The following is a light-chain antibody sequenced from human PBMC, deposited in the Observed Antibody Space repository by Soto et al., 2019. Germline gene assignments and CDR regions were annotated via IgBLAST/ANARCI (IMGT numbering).Light chain of an antibody. V-gene: IGLV2-23*03. CDR2: AGS. CDR1: INDVGSYNL. J-gene: IGLJ2*01. CDR3: CSYAPTFTFL. Sequence: QSALTQPASVSGSPGQSITISCSGTINDVGSYNLVSWYQQHPGKAPKLIIYAGSERPSGVSNRFSGSKSGNTASLTISGLQTEDEADYYCCSYAPTFTFLFGGGTQLTVL.